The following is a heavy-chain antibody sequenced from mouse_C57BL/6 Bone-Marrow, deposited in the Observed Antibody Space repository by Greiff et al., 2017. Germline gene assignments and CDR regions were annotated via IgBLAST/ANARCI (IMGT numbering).Heavy chain of an antibody. CDR2: ISSGSSTI. CDR1: GFTFSDYG. V-gene: IGHV5-17*01. Sequence: EVKLVESGGGLVKPGGSLKLSCAASGFTFSDYGMHWVRQAPEKGLAWVAYISSGSSTIYYADTVKGRFTISRDNAKNTLFLQMSSLRSEDTAKDYWERGGKCGSSYWYFEVWGTGTTVTVSS. D-gene: IGHD1-1*01. CDR3: ERGGKCGSSYWYFEV. J-gene: IGHJ1*03.